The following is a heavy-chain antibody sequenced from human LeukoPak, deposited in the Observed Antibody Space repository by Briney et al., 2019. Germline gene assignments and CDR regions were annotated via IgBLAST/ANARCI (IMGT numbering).Heavy chain of an antibody. CDR1: GFTFSSYS. CDR3: ARDKYDSSGWYAFDI. V-gene: IGHV3-21*01. CDR2: ISSSSSYI. D-gene: IGHD3-22*01. J-gene: IGHJ3*02. Sequence: KAGGSLRLSCAASGFTFSSYSMNWVRQAPGMGLEWVSSISSSSSYIYYADSVKGRFTISRDNAKNSLYLQMNSLRAEDTAVYYCARDKYDSSGWYAFDIWGQGTMVTVSS.